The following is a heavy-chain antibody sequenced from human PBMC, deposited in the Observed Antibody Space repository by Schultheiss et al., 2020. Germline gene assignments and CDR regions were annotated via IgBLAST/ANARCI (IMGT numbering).Heavy chain of an antibody. J-gene: IGHJ6*03. V-gene: IGHV4-34*01. CDR2: INHSGST. CDR1: GGSFSGYY. Sequence: GSLRLSCAVYGGSFSGYYWSWIRQPPGKGLEWIGEINHSGSTNYNPSLKSRVTISVDTSKNQFSLKLSSVTAADTAVYYCARGYQYYYAYYYYMDVWGKGTTVTVSS. CDR3: ARGYQYYYAYYYYMDV. D-gene: IGHD3-10*01.